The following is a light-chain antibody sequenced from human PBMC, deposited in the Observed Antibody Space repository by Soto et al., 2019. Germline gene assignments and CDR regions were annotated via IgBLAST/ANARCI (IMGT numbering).Light chain of an antibody. Sequence: VMTQSPGTLSVSPGETATLSCGTSQSVSTNLAWYQQKPGQPPRLLIYDASTRATGIPARFSGSGSGTEFTLTISSLQSEDFAVYYCQQYNNWPPITFGQGTRLEI. CDR2: DAS. V-gene: IGKV3D-15*01. CDR1: QSVSTN. J-gene: IGKJ5*01. CDR3: QQYNNWPPIT.